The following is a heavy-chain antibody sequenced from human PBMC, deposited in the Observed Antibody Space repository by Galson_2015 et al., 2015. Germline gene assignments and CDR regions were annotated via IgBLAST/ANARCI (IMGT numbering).Heavy chain of an antibody. CDR1: GGTFSSYA. V-gene: IGHV1-69*13. J-gene: IGHJ4*02. CDR3: ASSGSYQTGGGHFDY. D-gene: IGHD3-10*01. CDR2: IIPIFGTA. Sequence: SVKVSCKASGGTFSSYAISWVRQAPGQGLEWMGGIIPIFGTANYAQKFQGRVTITADESTSTAYMELSSLRSEDTAVYYCASSGSYQTGGGHFDYWGQGTLVTVSS.